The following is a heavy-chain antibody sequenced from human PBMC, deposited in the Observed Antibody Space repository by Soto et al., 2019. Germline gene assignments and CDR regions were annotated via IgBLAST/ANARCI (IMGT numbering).Heavy chain of an antibody. CDR3: ASSPLVCPTHHFEH. V-gene: IGHV4-4*02. CDR2: IHHHWST. D-gene: IGHD1-20*01. CDR1: GGSISSINW. J-gene: IGHJ1*01. Sequence: QVQLQESGPRLVKPSGTLSLTCGVSGGSISSINWWSWVRQSPGKRLEWLCEIHHHWSTNHNPTLMSRVKDSVAKSKHQFSLKVTSVTEAQRGVYDCASSPLVCPTHHFEHWGQGIFVTVSS.